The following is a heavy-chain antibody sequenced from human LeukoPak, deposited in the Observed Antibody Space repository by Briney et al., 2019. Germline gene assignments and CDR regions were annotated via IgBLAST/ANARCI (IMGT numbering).Heavy chain of an antibody. V-gene: IGHV4-59*01. J-gene: IGHJ6*03. D-gene: IGHD6-13*01. CDR2: IYYSGST. CDR3: ARGSPDRTAAGSYYYYYYMDV. Sequence: SETLSLTCTVSGGSISSYYWSWIRQPPGKGLEWIGYIYYSGSTNYNPSLKSRVTISVDTSKNQFSLKLSSVTAADTAVYYCARGSPDRTAAGSYYYYYYMDVWGKGTTVTVSS. CDR1: GGSISSYY.